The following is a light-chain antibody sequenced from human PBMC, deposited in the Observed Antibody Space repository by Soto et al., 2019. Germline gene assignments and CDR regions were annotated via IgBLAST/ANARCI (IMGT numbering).Light chain of an antibody. J-gene: IGKJ1*01. V-gene: IGKV1-5*03. CDR3: QQYNSILRT. Sequence: DIQMTQSPSTLSASVGDRVTITCRASQSISSWLAWYQPKPGKAPKLLIYKASSLESGVPSRFSGSGSGTEFTLTISSLQPDDFATYYCQQYNSILRTFGQGTKVDIK. CDR2: KAS. CDR1: QSISSW.